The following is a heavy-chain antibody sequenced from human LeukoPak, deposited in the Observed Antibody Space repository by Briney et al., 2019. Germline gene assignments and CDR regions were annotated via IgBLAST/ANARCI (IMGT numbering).Heavy chain of an antibody. CDR3: ARVRGGQQPPGSAEYFQH. J-gene: IGHJ1*01. CDR2: INPSGGST. Sequence: RASVKVSCKASGYTFTSYYMHWVRQAPGQGLEWMGIINPSGGSTSYAQKFQGRVTMTRDTSTSTVYMELSSLRSEDTAVYYCARVRGGQQPPGSAEYFQHWGQGTLVTVSS. V-gene: IGHV1-46*01. D-gene: IGHD6-13*01. CDR1: GYTFTSYY.